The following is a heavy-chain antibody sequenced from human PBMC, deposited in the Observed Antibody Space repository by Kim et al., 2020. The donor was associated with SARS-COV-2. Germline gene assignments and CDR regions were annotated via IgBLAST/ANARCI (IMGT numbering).Heavy chain of an antibody. V-gene: IGHV1-18*01. CDR1: GYTFTSYG. CDR3: ARGPPMYYDILTGYYIIPGGFDY. Sequence: ASVKVSCKASGYTFTSYGISWVRQAPGQGLEWMGWISAYNGNTNYAQKLQGRVTMTTDTSTSTAYMELRSLRSDDTAVYYCARGPPMYYDILTGYYIIPGGFDYWGQGTLVTVSS. CDR2: ISAYNGNT. J-gene: IGHJ4*02. D-gene: IGHD3-9*01.